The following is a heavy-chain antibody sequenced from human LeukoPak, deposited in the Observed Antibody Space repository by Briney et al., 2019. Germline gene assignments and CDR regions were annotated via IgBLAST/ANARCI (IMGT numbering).Heavy chain of an antibody. J-gene: IGHJ6*03. CDR3: ARVVVERGMIDGVDDYYYYMDV. Sequence: PSETLSLTCTVSGGTLSSHYWSWTRQPPGKGLEWIAYIHDSGITRYYPSLKRRVTISVDTSKSQFSLRLSSVTAADTAVYYCARVVVERGMIDGVDDYYYYMDVWGKGTTVTVSS. CDR2: IHDSGIT. V-gene: IGHV4-59*11. CDR1: GGTLSSHY. D-gene: IGHD2-15*01.